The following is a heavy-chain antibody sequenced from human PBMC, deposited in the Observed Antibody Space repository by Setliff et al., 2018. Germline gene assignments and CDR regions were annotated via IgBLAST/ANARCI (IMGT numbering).Heavy chain of an antibody. V-gene: IGHV1-69*13. CDR2: IIPIFGTA. Sequence: SVKVSCKASVGTFSSYAISWVRQAPGQGLEWMGVIIPIFGTANYAQQFQGRVTITADESTSTAYMELSSLRSEDTAVYYCARDREWIVGATYYYYGMDVWGQGTTVTVSS. J-gene: IGHJ6*02. CDR3: ARDREWIVGATYYYYGMDV. D-gene: IGHD1-26*01. CDR1: VGTFSSYA.